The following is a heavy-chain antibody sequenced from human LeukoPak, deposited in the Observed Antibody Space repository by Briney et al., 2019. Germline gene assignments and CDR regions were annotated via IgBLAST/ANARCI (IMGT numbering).Heavy chain of an antibody. Sequence: GGSLRLPCAASGFTFSSYAMSWVRQAPGKGLEWVAVIWYDGSNKYYADSVKGRFTISRDNSKNTLYLQMNSLRAEDTAVYYCARDVGYGDSLSYDYWGQGTLVTVSS. D-gene: IGHD4-17*01. CDR1: GFTFSSYA. CDR2: IWYDGSNK. V-gene: IGHV3-33*08. J-gene: IGHJ4*02. CDR3: ARDVGYGDSLSYDY.